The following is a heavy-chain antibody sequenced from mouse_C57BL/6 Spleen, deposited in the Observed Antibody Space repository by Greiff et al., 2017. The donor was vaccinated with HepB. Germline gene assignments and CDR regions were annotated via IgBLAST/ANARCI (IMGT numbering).Heavy chain of an antibody. Sequence: EVKLMESGGGLVKPGGSLKLSCAASGFTFSSYAMSWVRQTPEKRLEWVATISDGGSYTNYPDNVKGRFTISRDNAKNNLYLQMSHLMSEDTAMYYCARVGYWGQGTTLTVSS. CDR1: GFTFSSYA. J-gene: IGHJ2*01. CDR2: ISDGGSYT. D-gene: IGHD1-1*02. CDR3: ARVGY. V-gene: IGHV5-4*03.